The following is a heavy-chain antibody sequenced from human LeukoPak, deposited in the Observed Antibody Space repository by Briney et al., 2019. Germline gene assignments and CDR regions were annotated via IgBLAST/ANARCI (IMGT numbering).Heavy chain of an antibody. D-gene: IGHD6-19*01. J-gene: IGHJ6*02. Sequence: SETLSLTCTVSGGSISSSSYYWGWIRQPPGKGLEGIGRIYYSGCTYYNPSLKSRVTISVDTSKNQFSLKLSSVTAADTAVYYCARLGYSSGWGLTAYYYGMDVWGQGTTVTVSS. CDR3: ARLGYSSGWGLTAYYYGMDV. CDR2: IYYSGCT. V-gene: IGHV4-39*01. CDR1: GGSISSSSYY.